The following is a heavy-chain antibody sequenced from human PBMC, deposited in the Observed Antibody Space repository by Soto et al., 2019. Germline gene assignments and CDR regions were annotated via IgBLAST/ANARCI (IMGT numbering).Heavy chain of an antibody. CDR2: INAGNGNT. D-gene: IGHD3-16*02. Sequence: ASVKVSCKASGYTFTSYAMHWVRQAPGQRLEWMGWINAGNGNTKYSQKFQGRVTITRDTSASTAYMELSSLRSEDTAVYFCARVIMITFGGVIVFDAFDIWGQGTMVTVSS. J-gene: IGHJ3*02. CDR1: GYTFTSYA. CDR3: ARVIMITFGGVIVFDAFDI. V-gene: IGHV1-3*01.